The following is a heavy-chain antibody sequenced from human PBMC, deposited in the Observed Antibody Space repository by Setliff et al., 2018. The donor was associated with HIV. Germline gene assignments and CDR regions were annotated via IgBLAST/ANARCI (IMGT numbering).Heavy chain of an antibody. D-gene: IGHD3-3*01. CDR3: ARGRVLEWLLNH. CDR1: GFNVEKSG. Sequence: PGGSLRLSCEASGFNVEKSGMHWIRQAPDKGLEWVAVMYYDGVTTYYADSVKGRFTISRDGSKNMIFLQMNSLRVDDTAVYYCARGRVLEWLLNHWGQGTRVTVSS. CDR2: MYYDGVTT. J-gene: IGHJ4*02. V-gene: IGHV3-30*12.